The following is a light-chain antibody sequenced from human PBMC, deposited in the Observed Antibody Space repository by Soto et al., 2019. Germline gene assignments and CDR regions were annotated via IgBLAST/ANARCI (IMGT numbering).Light chain of an antibody. J-gene: IGKJ4*01. V-gene: IGKV1-12*01. CDR3: QQADNFPLT. CDR1: QDFTRR. CDR2: AAS. Sequence: DIHTTQSPSSVSASVGDGVTITCQASQDFTRRLAWYQQKPGKPPKLLIYAASSLHSGVPSRFSGSGSGTDFTLTINSLQPEDFATYYCQQADNFPLTFGGGTKVDIK.